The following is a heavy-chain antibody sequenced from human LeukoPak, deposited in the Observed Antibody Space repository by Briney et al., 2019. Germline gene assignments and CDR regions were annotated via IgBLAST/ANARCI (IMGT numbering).Heavy chain of an antibody. Sequence: PGGSLRLSCAASGFTFSNAWMSWVRQASGKGLEWVGRITSKTDGETTDYVAPVKGRFTISRDDAKNTLYLQMNSLKTDDTAVYYCTTDLRYFDRTGFAFDVWGQGTLVTVSS. CDR3: TTDLRYFDRTGFAFDV. J-gene: IGHJ3*01. CDR2: ITSKTDGETT. V-gene: IGHV3-15*01. D-gene: IGHD3-9*01. CDR1: GFTFSNAW.